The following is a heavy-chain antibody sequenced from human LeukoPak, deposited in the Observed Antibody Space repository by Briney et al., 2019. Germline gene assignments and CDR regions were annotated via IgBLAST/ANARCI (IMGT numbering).Heavy chain of an antibody. J-gene: IGHJ4*02. CDR3: ARRKHSSGWSPNEYYFDY. CDR2: IDNSDTTL. D-gene: IGHD6-13*01. CDR1: GFTFNDYY. V-gene: IGHV3-11*01. Sequence: GGSLRLSCAASGFTFNDYYMSWIRQAPGKGLEWVSYIDNSDTTLYYAHSVKGRFTISRDNANNSLYLQMNSLRAEDTAVYYCARRKHSSGWSPNEYYFDYWGQGTLVTVSS.